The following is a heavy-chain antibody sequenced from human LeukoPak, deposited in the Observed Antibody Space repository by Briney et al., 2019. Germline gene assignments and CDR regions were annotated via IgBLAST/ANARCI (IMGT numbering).Heavy chain of an antibody. V-gene: IGHV3-48*02. CDR1: GFTFSSYS. J-gene: IGHJ4*02. CDR3: ASSGSYRFDY. Sequence: GVSLRLSCAASGFTFSSYSMNWVRQAPGKGLEWVSHITASGTAMFYADSVKGRFTISRDNAKNSLYLQMNSLRDEDTAVYYCASSGSYRFDYWGQGTLVTVSS. D-gene: IGHD1-26*01. CDR2: ITASGTAM.